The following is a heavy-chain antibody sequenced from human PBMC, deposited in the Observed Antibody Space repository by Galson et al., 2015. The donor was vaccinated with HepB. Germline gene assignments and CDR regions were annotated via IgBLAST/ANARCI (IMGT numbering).Heavy chain of an antibody. CDR3: ARVYYYASGPLDY. CDR2: IWYDGSNK. V-gene: IGHV3-33*01. CDR1: GFTFSSYG. J-gene: IGHJ4*02. Sequence: SLRLSCAASGFTFSSYGMHWVRQAPGKGLEWVAVIWYDGSNKYYADSVKGRFTISRDNSKNTLYLQMNILRAEDTAVYYCARVYYYASGPLDYWGQGTLVTVSS. D-gene: IGHD3-22*01.